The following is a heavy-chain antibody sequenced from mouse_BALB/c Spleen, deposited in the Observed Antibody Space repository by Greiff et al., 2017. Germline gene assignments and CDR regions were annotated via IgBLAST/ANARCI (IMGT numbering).Heavy chain of an antibody. Sequence: EVQLQESGPGLVKPSQSLSLTCSVTGYSITSGYYWNWIRQFPGNKLEWMGYISYDGSNNYNPSLKNRISITRDTSKNQFFLKLNSVTTEDTATYYCARDRENGYFDYWGQGTTLTVSS. D-gene: IGHD1-1*02. V-gene: IGHV3-6*02. CDR1: GYSITSGYY. CDR2: ISYDGSN. CDR3: ARDRENGYFDY. J-gene: IGHJ2*01.